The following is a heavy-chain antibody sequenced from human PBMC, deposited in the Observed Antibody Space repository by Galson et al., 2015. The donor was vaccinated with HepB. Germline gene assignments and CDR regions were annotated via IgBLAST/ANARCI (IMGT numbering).Heavy chain of an antibody. V-gene: IGHV1-69*13. CDR2: IIPIFGTA. J-gene: IGHJ4*02. CDR3: ARASGSYSSRSYYFDY. Sequence: SVKVSCKASGGTFSSYAISWVRQAPGQGLEWMGGIIPIFGTANYAQKFQGRVTITADESTSTAYMELSSLRSEDTAVYYCARASGSYSSRSYYFDYWGQGTLVTVSS. CDR1: GGTFSSYA. D-gene: IGHD1-26*01.